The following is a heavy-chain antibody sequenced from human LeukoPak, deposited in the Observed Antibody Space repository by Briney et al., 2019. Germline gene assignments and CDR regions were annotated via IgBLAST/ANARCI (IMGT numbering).Heavy chain of an antibody. CDR1: GDSVSSNNGA. D-gene: IGHD3-9*01. Sequence: SQTLSLTCAISGDSVSSNNGAWNWIRQSPSRGLEWLGRTYYRSKWYNDYAGSWTSRITISPDTSKNQFSLQVYSVTPEDTAVYYCARDVGTTGWHTYDFWGQGTLVTVSS. V-gene: IGHV6-1*01. CDR3: ARDVGTTGWHTYDF. CDR2: TYYRSKWYN. J-gene: IGHJ4*02.